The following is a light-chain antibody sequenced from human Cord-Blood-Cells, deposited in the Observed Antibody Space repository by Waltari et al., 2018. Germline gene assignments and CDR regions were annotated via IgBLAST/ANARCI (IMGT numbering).Light chain of an antibody. CDR3: QQYNNWPPYT. CDR2: GAS. J-gene: IGKJ2*01. CDR1: QSVSSN. Sequence: EIVMTQSPATLSVPPGERATLSCRASQSVSSNLAWYQQKPGQAPRLLIYGASTRATGIPARFSGSGSGTEFTLTISSPQSEDFAVYYCQQYNNWPPYTFGQGTKLEIK. V-gene: IGKV3-15*01.